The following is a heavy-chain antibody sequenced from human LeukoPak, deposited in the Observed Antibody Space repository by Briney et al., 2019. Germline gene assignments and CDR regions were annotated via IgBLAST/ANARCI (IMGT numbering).Heavy chain of an antibody. D-gene: IGHD4-11*01. CDR1: GFTFSGCE. CDR2: ISGSGSII. Sequence: GGSLRLSCAISGFTFSGCELTWVRQAPGKGLEWVSYISGSGSIIYYADSVKGRFTVSRDNAKNSLYLQMNDLRAEDTAVYYCAREDSDYSNYDFWGQGTLVTVSS. CDR3: AREDSDYSNYDF. J-gene: IGHJ4*02. V-gene: IGHV3-48*03.